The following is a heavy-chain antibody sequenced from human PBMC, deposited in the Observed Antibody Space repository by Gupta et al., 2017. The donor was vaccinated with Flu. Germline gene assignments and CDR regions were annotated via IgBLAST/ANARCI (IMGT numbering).Heavy chain of an antibody. V-gene: IGHV4-39*01. CDR2: IYYTGIT. CDR3: ARQRDAYNPEVCDL. J-gene: IGHJ3*01. D-gene: IGHD1-20*01. CDR1: GGYTITSSSY. Sequence: GGYTITSSSYWTWVRLAPGKGLEWIGNIYYTGITYLNPSLKSRVTISAEASKNRLYLKLNSVTAADTTLYYGARQRDAYNPEVCDLWGQGTL.